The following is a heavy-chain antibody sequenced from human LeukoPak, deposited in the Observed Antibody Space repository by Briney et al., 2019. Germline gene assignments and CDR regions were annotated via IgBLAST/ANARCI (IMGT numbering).Heavy chain of an antibody. V-gene: IGHV4-59*08. CDR3: ARYGDYRGIYFDY. J-gene: IGHJ4*02. D-gene: IGHD4-17*01. Sequence: SETLSLTCTVSGGSINSYFWSWIRQPPGKGLEWIAYIHSTGSTNYNPSLKSRVTISVDPSKNQFSLKVNSVTAADTAVYYCARYGDYRGIYFDYWGQGTLVTVSS. CDR2: IHSTGST. CDR1: GGSINSYF.